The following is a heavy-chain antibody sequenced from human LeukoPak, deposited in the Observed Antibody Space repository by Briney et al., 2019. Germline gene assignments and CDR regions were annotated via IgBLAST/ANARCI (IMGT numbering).Heavy chain of an antibody. CDR1: GFTFSSYG. V-gene: IGHV3-30*02. Sequence: GGSLRLSRAASGFTFSSYGMHWVRQAPGKGLEWVAFIRYDGSNKYYADSVKGRFTISRDNSKNTLYLQMNSLRAEDTAVYYCAKDRSIAAAGTIDYWGQGTLVTVSS. J-gene: IGHJ4*02. CDR2: IRYDGSNK. D-gene: IGHD6-13*01. CDR3: AKDRSIAAAGTIDY.